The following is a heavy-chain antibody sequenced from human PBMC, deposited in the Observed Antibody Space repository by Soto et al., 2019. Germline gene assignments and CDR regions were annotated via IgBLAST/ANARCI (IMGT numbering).Heavy chain of an antibody. CDR2: ISWNSGSI. V-gene: IGHV3-9*01. CDR3: AKDRNNHYNTGGAVDI. D-gene: IGHD1-1*01. J-gene: IGHJ3*02. CDR1: GFTFDDYA. Sequence: EVQLVESGGGLVQPGRSLRLSCAASGFTFDDYAMHWVRQAPGKGLEWVSGISWNSGSIGYADSVKGRFTISRDNAKNSLYLQMTSPRAEDTALYYCAKDRNNHYNTGGAVDIWGQGTMVTVSS.